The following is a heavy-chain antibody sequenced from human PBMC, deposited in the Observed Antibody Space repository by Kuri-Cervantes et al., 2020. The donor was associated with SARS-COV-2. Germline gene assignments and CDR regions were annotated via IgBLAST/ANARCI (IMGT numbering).Heavy chain of an antibody. Sequence: ESLKISCTVSGYSISSGYYWGWIRQPPGKGLEWIGSIYHSGSTHYKPSLKSRVTLLVDTSKNQFSLKLSSVTAADTAVYYCARHSRLVDFDYWGQGTLVTVSS. CDR1: GYSISSGYY. V-gene: IGHV4-38-2*02. J-gene: IGHJ4*02. CDR3: ARHSRLVDFDY. CDR2: IYHSGST. D-gene: IGHD6-19*01.